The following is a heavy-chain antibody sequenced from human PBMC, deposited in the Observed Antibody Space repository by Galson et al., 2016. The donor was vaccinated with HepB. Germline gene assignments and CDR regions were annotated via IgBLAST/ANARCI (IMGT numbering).Heavy chain of an antibody. Sequence: SVKVSCKASGFTFTAFHIHWVRQASGQGLDWMGWTDPSTGASHFIRKYHGRVTMTRDTSMNIAYLEMNSLTSEDSAVYYCARIKVDYGSMDVWGQGTTIIVSS. CDR1: GFTFTAFH. V-gene: IGHV1-8*01. D-gene: IGHD3-16*01. CDR3: ARIKVDYGSMDV. CDR2: TDPSTGAS. J-gene: IGHJ6*02.